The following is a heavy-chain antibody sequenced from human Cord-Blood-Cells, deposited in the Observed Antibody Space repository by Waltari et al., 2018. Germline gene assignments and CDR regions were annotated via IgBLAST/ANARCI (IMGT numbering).Heavy chain of an antibody. CDR3: ARHWGGYCSSTSCYDNNWFDP. V-gene: IGHV4-39*01. CDR1: GGSISSSSYY. J-gene: IGHJ5*02. D-gene: IGHD2-2*01. Sequence: QLQLQESGPGLVKPSETLSLTCTVSGGSISSSSYYWGWIRQPPGKGLEWIGSIYYSGSTYYNPSLKSRVTISVDTSKNQFSLKLSSVTAADTAVYYCARHWGGYCSSTSCYDNNWFDPWGQGTLVTVSS. CDR2: IYYSGST.